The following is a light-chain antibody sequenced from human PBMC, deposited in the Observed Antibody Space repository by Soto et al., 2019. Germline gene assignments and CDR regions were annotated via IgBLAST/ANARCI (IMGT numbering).Light chain of an antibody. V-gene: IGLV2-14*01. J-gene: IGLJ2*01. CDR1: ITDVGSSNY. CDR2: DVS. Sequence: QSALTQPASVSGSPGQSITISCTGTITDVGSSNYVSWYKQHPGKAPKLMIYDVSNRPSGVSNRFSGSKSGNTAFLTISGLQAEDEADYYCSSYTTTSTWVFGGGTKLTVL. CDR3: SSYTTTSTWV.